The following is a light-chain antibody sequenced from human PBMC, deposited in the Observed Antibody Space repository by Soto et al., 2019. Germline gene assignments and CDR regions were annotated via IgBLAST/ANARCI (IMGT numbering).Light chain of an antibody. V-gene: IGLV2-14*03. Sequence: QSVRTQPASVSGSPGQSITISCTGTSSDVGGYNYVSWYQQHPGKAPKLMIYDVSDRPSGISNRFSASKSGNTASLTISGLQADDEADYYFCSYTSSSTPCVFGTGTKLTVL. CDR1: SSDVGGYNY. CDR2: DVS. J-gene: IGLJ1*01. CDR3: CSYTSSSTPCV.